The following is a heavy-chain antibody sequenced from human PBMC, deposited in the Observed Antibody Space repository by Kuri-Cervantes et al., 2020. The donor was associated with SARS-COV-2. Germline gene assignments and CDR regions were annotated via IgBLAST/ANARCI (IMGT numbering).Heavy chain of an antibody. Sequence: VSVKVSCKASGGTFSSYAISWVRQAPGQGLEWMGWINPNSGGTNYAQKCQGRVTMTTDTSTSTAYMELRSLRSDDTAVYYCARDRGSSGWSWVYYYYGMDVWGQGPTVPVSS. V-gene: IGHV1-18*01. CDR3: ARDRGSSGWSWVYYYYGMDV. CDR1: GGTFSSYA. CDR2: INPNSGGT. J-gene: IGHJ6*02. D-gene: IGHD6-19*01.